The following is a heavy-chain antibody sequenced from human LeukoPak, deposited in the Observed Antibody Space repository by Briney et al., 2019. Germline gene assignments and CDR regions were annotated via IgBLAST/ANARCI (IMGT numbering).Heavy chain of an antibody. CDR3: ARDGYIVGATPYYSDY. CDR1: DGSISSNY. CDR2: IYHSGST. D-gene: IGHD1-26*01. Sequence: SETLSLTCTVSDGSISSNYWSWIRQPPGKGLEWIGSIYHSGSTYYNPSLKSRVTISVDTSKNQFSLKLSSVTAADTAVYYCARDGYIVGATPYYSDYWGQGTLVTVSS. J-gene: IGHJ4*02. V-gene: IGHV4-38-2*02.